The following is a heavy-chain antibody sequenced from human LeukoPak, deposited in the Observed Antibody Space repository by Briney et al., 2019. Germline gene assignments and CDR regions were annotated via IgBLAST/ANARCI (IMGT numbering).Heavy chain of an antibody. CDR1: GGTFSSYA. J-gene: IGHJ4*02. CDR3: ARGVYSSSWYWDY. D-gene: IGHD6-13*01. Sequence: ASVKVSCKASGGTFSSYAISWVRQAPGQGLEWMGWINPNSGGTNYAQKFQGRVTMTRDTSISTAYMELSRLRSDDTAVYYCARGVYSSSWYWDYWGQGTLVTVSS. CDR2: INPNSGGT. V-gene: IGHV1-2*02.